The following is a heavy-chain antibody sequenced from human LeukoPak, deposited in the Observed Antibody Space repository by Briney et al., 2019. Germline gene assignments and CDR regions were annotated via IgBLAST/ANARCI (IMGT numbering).Heavy chain of an antibody. Sequence: GGSLTLSCAASGFTFSDYYMRWIPQAPGKGLVGVSYSSSSGTTVNYADSVKGRFTISRDNAKSSLYLQMNSLRAEDTAVYYCARGESITIFGVVIPRNGMDVWGQGTTVTVSS. J-gene: IGHJ6*02. V-gene: IGHV3-11*01. D-gene: IGHD3-3*01. CDR2: SSSSGTTV. CDR3: ARGESITIFGVVIPRNGMDV. CDR1: GFTFSDYY.